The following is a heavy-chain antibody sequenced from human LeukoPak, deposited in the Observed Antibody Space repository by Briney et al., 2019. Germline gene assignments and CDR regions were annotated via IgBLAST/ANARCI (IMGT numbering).Heavy chain of an antibody. CDR3: AKPLIAVAGTSAFDI. Sequence: SVKVSCKASGGTFSSYAISWVRQAPGQGREWMGRIIPIFGTANYAQKFQGRVTITTDESTSTAYMELSSLRSEDTAVYYCAKPLIAVAGTSAFDIWGQRTMVTVSS. CDR2: IIPIFGTA. V-gene: IGHV1-69*05. CDR1: GGTFSSYA. J-gene: IGHJ3*02. D-gene: IGHD6-19*01.